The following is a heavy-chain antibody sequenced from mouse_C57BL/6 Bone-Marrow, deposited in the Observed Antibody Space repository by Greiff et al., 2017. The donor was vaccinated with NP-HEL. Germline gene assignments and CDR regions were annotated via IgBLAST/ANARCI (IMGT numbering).Heavy chain of an antibody. CDR1: GYTFTSYD. D-gene: IGHD4-1*01. J-gene: IGHJ3*01. CDR3: ATGTWFAY. V-gene: IGHV1-85*01. CDR2: IYPRDGST. Sequence: QVQLQQSGPELVKPGASVKLSCKASGYTFTSYDINWVKQRPGQGLEWIGWIYPRDGSTTYNEKFKGKATLTVDTSSSTAYMELHSLTSEDSAVYFCATGTWFAYWGQGTLVTVSA.